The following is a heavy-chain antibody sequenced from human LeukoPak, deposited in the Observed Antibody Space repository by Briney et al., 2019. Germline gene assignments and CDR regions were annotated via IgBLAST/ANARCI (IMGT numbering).Heavy chain of an antibody. Sequence: PGGSLRLSCAASGFTFSSYGMHWVRQAPGKGLEWVAVISYDGSNKYYADSVKGRFTISRDNSKNTLYLQINSLRAEDTAVYYCAKDLRTVAGIFDYWGQGTLVTVSS. V-gene: IGHV3-30*18. CDR1: GFTFSSYG. J-gene: IGHJ4*02. CDR2: ISYDGSNK. D-gene: IGHD6-19*01. CDR3: AKDLRTVAGIFDY.